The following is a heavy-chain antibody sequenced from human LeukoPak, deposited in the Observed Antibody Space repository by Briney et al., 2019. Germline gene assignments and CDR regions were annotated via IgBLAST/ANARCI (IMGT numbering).Heavy chain of an antibody. V-gene: IGHV3-64D*09. CDR3: VKAHLTTVRNLDY. D-gene: IGHD4-11*01. Sequence: SGGSLRLSCAASGFTFRSYTMHWVRQAPGKGLEYVSAISGFGDTTYYSDSVIGRFAISRDSFESTLYLQMSSLRADDPAVYYCVKAHLTTVRNLDYWGQGALVTVSS. CDR1: GFTFRSYT. CDR2: ISGFGDTT. J-gene: IGHJ4*02.